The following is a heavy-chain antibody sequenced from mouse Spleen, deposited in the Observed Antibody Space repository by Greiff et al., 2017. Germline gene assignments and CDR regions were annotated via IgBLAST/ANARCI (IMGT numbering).Heavy chain of an antibody. Sequence: VQLKESGPGLVKPSQSLSLTCSVTGYSITSGYYWNWIRQFPGNKLEWMGYISYDGSNNYNPSLKNRISITRDTSKNQFFLKLNSVTTEDTATYYCARGGDLNWYFDVWGTGTTVTVSS. V-gene: IGHV3-6*01. J-gene: IGHJ1*03. CDR2: ISYDGSN. D-gene: IGHD3-3*01. CDR1: GYSITSGYY. CDR3: ARGGDLNWYFDV.